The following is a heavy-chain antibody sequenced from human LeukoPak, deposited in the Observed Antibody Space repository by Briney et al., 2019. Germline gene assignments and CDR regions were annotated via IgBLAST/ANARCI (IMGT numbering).Heavy chain of an antibody. CDR2: IYSGGST. J-gene: IGHJ4*02. Sequence: GGSLRLSCAASGFTVSSNYMSWVRQAPGKGLEWVSVIYSGGSTYYADSVKGRFTISRDNSKNTLYLQMNSLRAEDTAVYHCARGTYYYGSGSSYYFDYWGQGTLVTVSS. V-gene: IGHV3-53*01. CDR3: ARGTYYYGSGSSYYFDY. CDR1: GFTVSSNY. D-gene: IGHD3-10*01.